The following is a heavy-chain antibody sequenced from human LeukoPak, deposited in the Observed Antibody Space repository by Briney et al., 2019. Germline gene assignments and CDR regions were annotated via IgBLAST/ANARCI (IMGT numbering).Heavy chain of an antibody. D-gene: IGHD3-10*01. CDR2: IYYSGST. Sequence: SETLSLTCTVSGGSISSYYWSWIRQPPGKGLEWIGYIYYSGSTNYNPSLKSRVTISVDTSKNQFSLKLSSVTAADTAVCYCARESYYYGSGSYYKFYDYWGQGTLATVSS. J-gene: IGHJ4*02. CDR3: ARESYYYGSGSYYKFYDY. CDR1: GGSISSYY. V-gene: IGHV4-59*01.